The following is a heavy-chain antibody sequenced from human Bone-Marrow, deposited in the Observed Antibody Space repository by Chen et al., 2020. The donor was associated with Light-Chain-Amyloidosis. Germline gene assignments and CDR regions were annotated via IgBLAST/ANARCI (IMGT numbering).Heavy chain of an antibody. CDR2: ISSSSSYI. V-gene: IGHV3-21*01. D-gene: IGHD2-15*01. CDR1: GFTFSSYS. CDR3: ARDFEAGGGDIVVVVAATPTSDAFDI. Sequence: EVQLVESGGGLVKPGGSLRLSCAASGFTFSSYSMNWVRQAPGKGLEWVSSISSSSSYIYYADSVKGRFTISRDNAKNSLYLQMNSLRAEDTAVYYCARDFEAGGGDIVVVVAATPTSDAFDIWGQGTMVTVSS. J-gene: IGHJ3*02.